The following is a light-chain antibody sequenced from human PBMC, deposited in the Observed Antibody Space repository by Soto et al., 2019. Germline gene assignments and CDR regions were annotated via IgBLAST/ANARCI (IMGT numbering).Light chain of an antibody. V-gene: IGKV3-15*01. CDR1: QSVSSTY. CDR3: QQYNNWPS. Sequence: EIVLTQSPGTLSLSPGERATLSCRASQSVSSTYLAWYQHKPGQAPRLLIYGASTRATGIQARFSGSGSGTEFTLTISSLQSEDFAVYYCQQYNNWPSFGGGTKVDIK. J-gene: IGKJ4*01. CDR2: GAS.